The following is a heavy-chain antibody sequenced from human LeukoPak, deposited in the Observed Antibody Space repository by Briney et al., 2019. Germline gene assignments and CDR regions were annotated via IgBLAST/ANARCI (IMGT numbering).Heavy chain of an antibody. CDR3: ARVRSDCSSTSCYAAYYYYYYGMDV. CDR1: GGSISSSSYY. CDR2: IYYSGST. D-gene: IGHD2-2*01. J-gene: IGHJ6*02. Sequence: SETLSLTCTVSGGSISSSSYYWGWIRQPPGKGLEWIGSIYYSGSTYYNPSLKSRVTISVDTSKNQFSLKLSSVPAADTAVYYCARVRSDCSSTSCYAAYYYYYYGMDVWGQGTTVTVSS. V-gene: IGHV4-39*07.